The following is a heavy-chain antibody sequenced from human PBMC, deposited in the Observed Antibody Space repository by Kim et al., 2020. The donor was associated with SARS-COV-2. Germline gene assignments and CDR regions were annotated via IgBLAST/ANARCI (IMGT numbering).Heavy chain of an antibody. CDR3: ARSRNDYSNAFDI. V-gene: IGHV1-69*01. D-gene: IGHD2-15*01. J-gene: IGHJ3*02. Sequence: YAQKFQGRVTITADESPSTASMELSSLRSEDTAVYYCARSRNDYSNAFDIWGQGTMVTVSS.